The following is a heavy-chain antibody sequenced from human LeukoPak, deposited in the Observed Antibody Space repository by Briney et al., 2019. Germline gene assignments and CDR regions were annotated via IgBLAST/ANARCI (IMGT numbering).Heavy chain of an antibody. D-gene: IGHD2-15*01. CDR1: GYTFTGYY. V-gene: IGHV1-2*02. Sequence: ASVKVPCKASGYTFTGYYMHWVRQAPGQGLEWMGWINPNSGGTNYAQKFQGRVTMTRDTSISTAYMELSRLRSDDTAVYYCARISGYCSGGSCYPPGAFDIWGQGTMVTVSS. J-gene: IGHJ3*02. CDR3: ARISGYCSGGSCYPPGAFDI. CDR2: INPNSGGT.